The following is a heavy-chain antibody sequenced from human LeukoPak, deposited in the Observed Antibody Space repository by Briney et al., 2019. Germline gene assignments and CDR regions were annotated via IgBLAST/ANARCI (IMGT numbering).Heavy chain of an antibody. CDR2: IDQDGSEK. J-gene: IGHJ4*02. V-gene: IGHV3-7*01. CDR1: GFTFSSYW. CDR3: ARSRGIQGVFSNDY. D-gene: IGHD2/OR15-2a*01. Sequence: GGSLRLSCAASGFTFSSYWMTWVRQAPGKGLEWVANIDQDGSEKYYVDSVKGRFTISRDNAKNSLYLQMNSLRAEDTAMYYCARSRGIQGVFSNDYWGPGTLVTVSS.